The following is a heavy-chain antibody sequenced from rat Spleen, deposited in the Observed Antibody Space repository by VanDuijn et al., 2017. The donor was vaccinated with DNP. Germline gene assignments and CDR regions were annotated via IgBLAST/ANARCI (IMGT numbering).Heavy chain of an antibody. J-gene: IGHJ4*01. CDR3: ATNRQAYGYSHALDA. D-gene: IGHD1-7*01. Sequence: EVQLVESGGSLVQPGRSLKLSCAASGFSFSDYNMAWVRQAPKKGLEWVATIFYDGSRTYYRDSVKGRFTIPRDDTQRTLYLQMDSLRSEDTATYYCATNRQAYGYSHALDAWGQGTSVTVSS. V-gene: IGHV5S10*01. CDR1: GFSFSDYN. CDR2: IFYDGSRT.